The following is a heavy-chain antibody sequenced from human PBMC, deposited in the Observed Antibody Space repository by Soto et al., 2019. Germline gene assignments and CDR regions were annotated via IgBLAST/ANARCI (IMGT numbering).Heavy chain of an antibody. CDR1: GYAFTNYY. CDR2: INPSGGST. CDR3: ARGPIYYDSSGYLDY. V-gene: IGHV1-46*01. D-gene: IGHD3-22*01. J-gene: IGHJ4*02. Sequence: ASVKVSCKASGYAFTNYYMYWVRQAPRQGLEWMGIINPSGGSTSYAQKFQGRVTMTRDTSTSTVYMELSSLRSEDTAVYYCARGPIYYDSSGYLDYWGQGTLVTVSS.